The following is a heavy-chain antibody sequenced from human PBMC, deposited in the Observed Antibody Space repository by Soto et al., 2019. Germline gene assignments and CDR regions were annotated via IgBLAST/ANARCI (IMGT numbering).Heavy chain of an antibody. CDR2: ISTYNGNA. CDR3: ARRLYGDYDY. J-gene: IGHJ4*02. Sequence: ASVKVSCKASGYSFTTSGITWVRQAPGQGLEWMGWISTYNGNANYAQKLQDRVTLTTDTSTSTAYMELRSLRSDDTAVYYCARRLYGDYDYWGQGTLVTVSS. D-gene: IGHD4-17*01. V-gene: IGHV1-18*01. CDR1: GYSFTTSG.